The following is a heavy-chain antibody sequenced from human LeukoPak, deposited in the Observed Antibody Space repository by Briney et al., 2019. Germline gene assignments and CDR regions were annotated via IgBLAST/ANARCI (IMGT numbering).Heavy chain of an antibody. CDR2: INSKSGTI. D-gene: IGHD1-26*01. V-gene: IGHV3-9*01. J-gene: IGHJ4*02. Sequence: GGSLRLSCAASGFTFNDYAMHWVRQAPGKGLEWVSGINSKSGTIGYADSVKGRLIISRDNAKNFLYLQMNSLRPEDTALYYCAKGGGSYYAASPYWGQGTLVTVSS. CDR1: GFTFNDYA. CDR3: AKGGGSYYAASPY.